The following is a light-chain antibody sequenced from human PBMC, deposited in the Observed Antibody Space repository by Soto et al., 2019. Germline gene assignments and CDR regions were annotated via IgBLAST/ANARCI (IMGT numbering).Light chain of an antibody. CDR2: DND. V-gene: IGLV1-51*01. CDR1: SPNIGNNY. J-gene: IGLJ2*01. Sequence: QSVLTQPPSVSAAPGQKVTISCSGSSPNIGNNYVSWYQQLPGTAPKLLINDNDKRPSGIPDRFSGSKSGTSATLGITGLQTGDEADYFCGTWDSGLSVVLFGGGTKVTVL. CDR3: GTWDSGLSVVL.